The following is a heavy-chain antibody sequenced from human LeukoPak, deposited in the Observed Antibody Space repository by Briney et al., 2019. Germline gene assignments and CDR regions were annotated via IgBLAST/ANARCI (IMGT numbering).Heavy chain of an antibody. CDR2: IKSKTDGGTT. CDR1: GFTFSNAW. V-gene: IGHV3-15*01. CDR3: TCYDYLWGSYRHGDYFYY. Sequence: GGSLRLSCAASGFTFSNAWMSGVRQAPGKGLEWVSCIKSKTDGGTTDYAAPVKGRFTISRDVSKNTLYLQMNSLKTKETAVYYCTCYDYLWGSYRHGDYFYYWGQGTLVTVSS. D-gene: IGHD3-16*02. J-gene: IGHJ4*02.